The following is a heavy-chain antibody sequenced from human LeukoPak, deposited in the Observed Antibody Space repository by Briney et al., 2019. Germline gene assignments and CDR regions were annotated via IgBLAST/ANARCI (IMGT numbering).Heavy chain of an antibody. CDR1: GLSSHTSGTG. D-gene: IGHD2-8*01. CDR3: ARIRTNGECHTYMDV. Sequence: SGPARGDTKTALTLTCTFSGLSSHTSGTGGTWMRQPPVKALERLAGIDWDDDKYYSTSLRTRLTISKDTSKNQVVLTMTNMDPVDTATYYCARIRTNGECHTYMDVWGKGTTVTVSS. J-gene: IGHJ6*03. CDR2: IDWDDDK. V-gene: IGHV2-70*11.